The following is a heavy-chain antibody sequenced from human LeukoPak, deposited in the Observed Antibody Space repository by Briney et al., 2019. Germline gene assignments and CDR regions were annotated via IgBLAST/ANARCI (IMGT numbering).Heavy chain of an antibody. CDR1: GFTFSSYE. CDR3: ARDPGKGQWLVKNAFDI. Sequence: PGGSLRLSCAASGFTFSSYEMNWVRQAPGKGLEWVSYISSSGSTIYYADSVKGRFTISRDNAKNSLYLQMNSLRAEDTAVYYCARDPGKGQWLVKNAFDIWGQGTMVTVSS. CDR2: ISSSGSTI. D-gene: IGHD6-19*01. J-gene: IGHJ3*02. V-gene: IGHV3-48*03.